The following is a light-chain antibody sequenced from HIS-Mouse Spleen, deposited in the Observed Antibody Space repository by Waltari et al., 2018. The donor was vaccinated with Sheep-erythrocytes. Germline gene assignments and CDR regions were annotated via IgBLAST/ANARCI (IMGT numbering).Light chain of an antibody. CDR1: RRDVGGYNY. Sequence: QSALTQPPSASGSPGQSVTIPCTGTRRDVGGYNYVPWYQQHPGKAPKRMIYEVSKRPSGVPDRFSGSKSGNTASLTVSGLQAEDEADYYCSSYAGSNNWVFGGGTKLTVL. CDR3: SSYAGSNNWV. V-gene: IGLV2-8*01. J-gene: IGLJ3*02. CDR2: EVS.